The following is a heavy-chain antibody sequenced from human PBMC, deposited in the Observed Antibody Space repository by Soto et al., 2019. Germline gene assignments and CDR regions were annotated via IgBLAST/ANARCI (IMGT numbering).Heavy chain of an antibody. CDR1: GYTFTSYA. CDR2: INTNTGNP. V-gene: IGHV7-4-1*01. D-gene: IGHD3-9*01. J-gene: IGHJ4*01. CDR3: ARALGSTQISSRYFDRLYLDY. Sequence: ASVKVSCKASGYTFTSYAMNWVRQAPGRGLEWMGWINTNTGNPTYAQGFTGRFVFSLDTSVSTAYLQICSLKAEDTAVYYCARALGSTQISSRYFDRLYLDYWG.